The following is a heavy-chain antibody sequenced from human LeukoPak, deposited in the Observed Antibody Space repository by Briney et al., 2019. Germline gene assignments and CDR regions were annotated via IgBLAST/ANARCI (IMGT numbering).Heavy chain of an antibody. CDR3: ARASEDSSGYPIGGFDY. CDR2: IYYSGST. J-gene: IGHJ4*02. CDR1: GGSISSGGYS. V-gene: IGHV4-31*03. Sequence: ASQTLSLTCTVSGGSISSGGYSWSWIRQHPGKGLEWIGNIYYSGSTYYNPSLKSRVTISVDTSKNQFSLKLSSVTAADTAVYYCARASEDSSGYPIGGFDYWGQGTLVTVSS. D-gene: IGHD3-22*01.